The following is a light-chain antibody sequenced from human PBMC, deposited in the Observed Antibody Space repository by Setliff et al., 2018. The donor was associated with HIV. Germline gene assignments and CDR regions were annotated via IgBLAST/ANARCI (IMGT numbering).Light chain of an antibody. CDR1: RSNIGTGYD. CDR2: SNN. V-gene: IGLV1-40*01. Sequence: QSVLTQTPSVSGAPGQRVTIFCSGGRSNIGTGYDVHWYQQLPGKAPKLLIYSNNNRPSGVPDRFSGSKSGTSASLAITGLQAEDEADYYCQSYDSSLTYGVGTGTKVTVL. J-gene: IGLJ1*01. CDR3: QSYDSSLTYG.